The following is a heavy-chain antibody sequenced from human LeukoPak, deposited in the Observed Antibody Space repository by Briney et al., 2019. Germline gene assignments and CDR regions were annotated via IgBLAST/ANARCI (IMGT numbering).Heavy chain of an antibody. CDR1: GFTFSDHY. Sequence: PGGSLRLSCEVSGFTFSDHYTSWIRQAPGKRLEWVSYISSGSTYTNYADSVEGRFTISRDNAKNSLSLLMNSLRAEDTAVYYCARDGGSGILDWGQGTLVTVSS. V-gene: IGHV3-11*06. J-gene: IGHJ4*02. D-gene: IGHD3-10*01. CDR3: ARDGGSGILD. CDR2: ISSGSTYT.